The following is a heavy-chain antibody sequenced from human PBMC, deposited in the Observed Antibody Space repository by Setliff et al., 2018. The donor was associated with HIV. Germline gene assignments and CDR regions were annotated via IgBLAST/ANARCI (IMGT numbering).Heavy chain of an antibody. J-gene: IGHJ4*02. CDR1: GGSISNYH. D-gene: IGHD6-19*01. CDR2: IYNSGST. CDR3: ARVGAVAGFDY. V-gene: IGHV4-59*01. Sequence: SETLSLTCTVSGGSISNYHWGWIRQPPGKGLEWIGYIYNSGSTNYNPSLKSRVTISVDASKNHFSLKLRSVTAADTAVYYCARVGAVAGFDYWGQGTLVTVSS.